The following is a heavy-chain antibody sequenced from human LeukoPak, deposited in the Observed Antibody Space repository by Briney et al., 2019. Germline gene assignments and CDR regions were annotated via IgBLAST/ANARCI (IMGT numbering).Heavy chain of an antibody. D-gene: IGHD5-18*01. CDR2: IRYDGSNA. Sequence: GRSLRLSCAASGFTFSNFGVHWVRQAPGKGLEWVAFIRYDGSNAYYADSVKGRFTISRDNSKNTLYLQMNSLRAGDTAVYYCAKDLRGYSYGYYFDYWGQGTLVTVSS. CDR1: GFTFSNFG. CDR3: AKDLRGYSYGYYFDY. V-gene: IGHV3-30*02. J-gene: IGHJ4*02.